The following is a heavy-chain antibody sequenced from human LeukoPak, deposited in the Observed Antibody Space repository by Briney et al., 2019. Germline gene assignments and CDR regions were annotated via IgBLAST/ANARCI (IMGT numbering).Heavy chain of an antibody. Sequence: GESLKISCAASGFTFSNYWMHWVRQGPGKGLVWVSHINSDGRSTSYADFVKGRFTISRDNAKNTLYLQMNSLRAEDTAVYYCARGGTNSLYYVDYWGQGTLVSVSS. V-gene: IGHV3-74*01. CDR2: INSDGRST. J-gene: IGHJ4*02. CDR3: ARGGTNSLYYVDY. D-gene: IGHD4-23*01. CDR1: GFTFSNYW.